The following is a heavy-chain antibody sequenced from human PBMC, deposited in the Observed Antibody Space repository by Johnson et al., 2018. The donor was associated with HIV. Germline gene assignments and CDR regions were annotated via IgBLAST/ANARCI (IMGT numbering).Heavy chain of an antibody. Sequence: VLLVESGGGLVQPGGSLRLSCAASGFTVSSNYMSWVRQAPGKGLEWVSVIYSGGTIYYADSVKGRFTISRDNAKMSLYLQMNSLRAEDTAVYYCARERQSSSWYDAFDMWGQGTMVTVSS. CDR1: GFTVSSNY. D-gene: IGHD6-13*01. CDR3: ARERQSSSWYDAFDM. CDR2: IYSGGTI. V-gene: IGHV3-66*01. J-gene: IGHJ3*02.